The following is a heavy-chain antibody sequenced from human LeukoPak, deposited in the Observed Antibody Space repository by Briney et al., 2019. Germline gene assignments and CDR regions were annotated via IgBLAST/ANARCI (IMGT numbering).Heavy chain of an antibody. J-gene: IGHJ3*02. CDR2: INTNTGNP. D-gene: IGHD6-13*01. Sequence: ASVKVSCKASGYTFTNYGIIWVRQAPGQGLEWMGWINTNTGNPTYAQGFTGRFVFSLDTSVSTAYLQISSLKAEDTAVYYCAAAAAPDEDAFDIWGQGTMVTVSS. CDR1: GYTFTNYG. V-gene: IGHV7-4-1*02. CDR3: AAAAAPDEDAFDI.